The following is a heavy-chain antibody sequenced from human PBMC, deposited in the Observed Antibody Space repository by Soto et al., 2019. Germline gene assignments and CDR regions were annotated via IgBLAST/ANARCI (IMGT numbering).Heavy chain of an antibody. Sequence: VQLVESGGGVVQPGRSLRLSCAASGFTFSSYGMHWVRQAPGKGLEWVAVIWYDGSNKYYADSVKGRFTISRDNSKNTLYLQMNSLRAEDTAVYYCARGRRAAGTAIDYWGQGTLVTVSS. J-gene: IGHJ4*02. V-gene: IGHV3-33*01. D-gene: IGHD6-13*01. CDR2: IWYDGSNK. CDR3: ARGRRAAGTAIDY. CDR1: GFTFSSYG.